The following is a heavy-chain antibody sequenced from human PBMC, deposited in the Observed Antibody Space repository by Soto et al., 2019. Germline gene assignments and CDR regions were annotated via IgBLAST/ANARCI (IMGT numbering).Heavy chain of an antibody. CDR3: VREAENYYGMDV. D-gene: IGHD6-25*01. CDR2: IYSGDST. CDR1: GFSVSRNH. Sequence: GGSLRISCAASGFSVSRNHMNLVRQAPGRGLEWVSVIYSGDSTFYADSVKGRFTISRDNSKNTLYLQMKSLRAEDTAVYYCVREAENYYGMDVWGQGTTVTVSS. J-gene: IGHJ6*02. V-gene: IGHV3-66*01.